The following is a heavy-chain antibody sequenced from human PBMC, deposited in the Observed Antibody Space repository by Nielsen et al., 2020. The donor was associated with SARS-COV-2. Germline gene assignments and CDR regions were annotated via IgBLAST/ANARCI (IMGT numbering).Heavy chain of an antibody. CDR2: ISSSSSYT. D-gene: IGHD6-13*01. CDR1: GFTFSDYY. CDR3: ARDIAEQFDY. Sequence: GRSLRLSCAASGFTFSDYYMSWIRQAPGKGLEWVSYISSSSSYTNYADSVKGRFTISRDNAKNSLYLQMNSLRAEDTAVYYCARDIAEQFDYWGQGTLVTVSS. J-gene: IGHJ4*02. V-gene: IGHV3-11*05.